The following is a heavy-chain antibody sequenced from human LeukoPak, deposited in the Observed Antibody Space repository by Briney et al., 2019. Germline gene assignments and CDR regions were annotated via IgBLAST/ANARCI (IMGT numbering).Heavy chain of an antibody. CDR2: IIPIFGTA. V-gene: IGHV1-69*13. D-gene: IGHD2-2*01. Sequence: SVKVSCKASGGTFSSYAISWVRQAPGQGLEWMGGIIPIFGTANYAQKFQGRVTITADESTSTAYMELSSLRSEDTAVYYCASLPARYCGSTSCYDFDYWGQGTLVTVSS. J-gene: IGHJ4*02. CDR3: ASLPARYCGSTSCYDFDY. CDR1: GGTFSSYA.